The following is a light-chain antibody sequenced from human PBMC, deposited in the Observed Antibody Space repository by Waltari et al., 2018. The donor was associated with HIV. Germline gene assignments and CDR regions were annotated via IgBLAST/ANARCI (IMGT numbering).Light chain of an antibody. Sequence: DIQMTQTPSSLSASVGDRVTITCRASQGIRNYLAWYQQKPGKVPKLLIYDASTLKSGVPSRFSGSGSGTDFTLTISSLQPEDVATYYCQKYNSAPLTFGGGTKVEIK. V-gene: IGKV1-27*01. CDR1: QGIRNY. CDR2: DAS. CDR3: QKYNSAPLT. J-gene: IGKJ4*01.